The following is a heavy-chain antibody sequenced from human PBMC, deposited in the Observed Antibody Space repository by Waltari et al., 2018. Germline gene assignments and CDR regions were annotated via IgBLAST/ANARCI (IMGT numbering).Heavy chain of an antibody. J-gene: IGHJ6*03. Sequence: QVQLQQWGAGLLKPSETLSLTCAVYGGSFSGYYWSWIRQPPGTGLEWIGEINHSGSTNYNPSLKSRVTISVDTSKNQFSLKLSSVTAADTAVYYCARGGIAARRSYYYYYYMDVWGKGTTVTVSS. CDR3: ARGGIAARRSYYYYYYMDV. CDR2: INHSGST. D-gene: IGHD6-6*01. V-gene: IGHV4-34*01. CDR1: GGSFSGYY.